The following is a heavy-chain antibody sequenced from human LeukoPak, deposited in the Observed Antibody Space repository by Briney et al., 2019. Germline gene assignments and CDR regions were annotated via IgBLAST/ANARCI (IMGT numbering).Heavy chain of an antibody. J-gene: IGHJ4*02. CDR2: TYYSGST. V-gene: IGHV4-59*08. CDR3: ARHIAAAGTFDY. D-gene: IGHD6-13*01. CDR1: GGSISSYY. Sequence: SETLSLTCTVSGGSISSYYWSWIRQPPGKGLEWIGYTYYSGSTNYNPSLKSRVTISVDTSKNQFSLKLSSVTAADTAVYYCARHIAAAGTFDYWGQGTLVTVSS.